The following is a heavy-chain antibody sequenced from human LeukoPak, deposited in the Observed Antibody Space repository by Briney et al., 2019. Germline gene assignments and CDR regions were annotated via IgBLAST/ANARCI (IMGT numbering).Heavy chain of an antibody. CDR3: ARVVGEDVVVPAAIQYHYYYYMDV. CDR1: GYTFTGYY. CDR2: MNPNNCNT. J-gene: IGHJ6*03. D-gene: IGHD2-2*01. V-gene: IGHV1-8*02. Sequence: ASVKVSCKASGYTFTGYYMHWVRQATGQGLDGMGWMNPNNCNTDYAQKVRDRVTMTRNTSISTDYMELSSLRSDDTAVYYCARVVGEDVVVPAAIQYHYYYYMDVWGKGTTVTISS.